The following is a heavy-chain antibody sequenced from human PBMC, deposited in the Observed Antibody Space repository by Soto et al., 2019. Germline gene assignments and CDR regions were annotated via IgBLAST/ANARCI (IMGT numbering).Heavy chain of an antibody. D-gene: IGHD1-1*01. V-gene: IGHV3-11*05. Sequence: QVQLVESGGGLVKPGGSLRLSCGASGFTFSDYYMSWIRQAPGKGLEWLSYISNTNNYTNYADSLKGRFTISRDNAKNSLYLQMNSLRAEDTAVYYCVRGQTEVLDYWGQGILVTVSS. CDR3: VRGQTEVLDY. CDR1: GFTFSDYY. J-gene: IGHJ4*02. CDR2: ISNTNNYT.